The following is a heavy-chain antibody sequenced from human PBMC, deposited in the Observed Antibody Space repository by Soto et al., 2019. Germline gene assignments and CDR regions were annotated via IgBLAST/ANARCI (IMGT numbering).Heavy chain of an antibody. CDR3: ANLDYGGNSVHAFDI. J-gene: IGHJ3*02. D-gene: IGHD4-17*01. CDR2: ISGSGGST. CDR1: GFTFSSYA. Sequence: GGSLRLSCAASGFTFSSYAMSWVRQAPGKGLEWVSAISGSGGSTYYADSVKGRFTISRDNSKITLYLQMNSLGAEDTAVYYCANLDYGGNSVHAFDIWGQGTMVTVSS. V-gene: IGHV3-23*01.